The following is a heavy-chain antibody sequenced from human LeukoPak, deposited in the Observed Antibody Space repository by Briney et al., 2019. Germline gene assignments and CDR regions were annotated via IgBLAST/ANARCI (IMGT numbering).Heavy chain of an antibody. CDR3: ASGYSYGDTLNFDY. Sequence: ASVKVSCKASGGTFSSYAISWVRQAPGQGREWMGGIIPIFGTANYAQKFQGRVTITTDESTSTAYMELSSLISEDTAVYYCASGYSYGDTLNFDYWGQGTLVTVSS. CDR2: IIPIFGTA. D-gene: IGHD5-18*01. CDR1: GGTFSSYA. J-gene: IGHJ4*02. V-gene: IGHV1-69*05.